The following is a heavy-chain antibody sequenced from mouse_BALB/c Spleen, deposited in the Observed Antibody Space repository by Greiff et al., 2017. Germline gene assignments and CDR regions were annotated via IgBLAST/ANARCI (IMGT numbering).Heavy chain of an antibody. V-gene: IGHV1S135*01. D-gene: IGHD2-1*01. CDR2: IDPFNGGT. CDR3: ARAIGNFVG. J-gene: IGHJ2*01. Sequence: VQLQQPGPELMKPGASVKISCKASGYTFTSYYMHWVKQSHGQSLEWIGYIDPFNGGTSYNEKFKSKATLTVDKSSSTAYMHLSSLTSEDSAVYCCARAIGNFVGWGQGTTLTVSS. CDR1: GYTFTSYY.